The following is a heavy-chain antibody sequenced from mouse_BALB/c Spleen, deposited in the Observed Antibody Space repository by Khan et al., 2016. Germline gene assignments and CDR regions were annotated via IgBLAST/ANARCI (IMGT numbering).Heavy chain of an antibody. D-gene: IGHD2-14*01. CDR1: GDSITSGY. V-gene: IGHV3-8*02. J-gene: IGHJ3*01. CDR2: ISYSGNT. CDR3: ARSNRNDAWFAY. Sequence: EVQLQESGPSLAKPSQTLSLTCSVTGDSITSGYWNWIRKFPGNRLEYMGYISYSGNTYYNPFLNSRISITRDTSKNQHYLQLSSVTTEDTATYYCARSNRNDAWFAYWGQGTLVTVSA.